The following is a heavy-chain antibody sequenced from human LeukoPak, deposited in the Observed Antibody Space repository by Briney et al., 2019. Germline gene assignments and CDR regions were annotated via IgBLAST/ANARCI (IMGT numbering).Heavy chain of an antibody. CDR3: ARDRVGATGHDAFDI. J-gene: IGHJ3*02. CDR2: IIPIFGTA. Sequence: ASVKVSCKASGGTFSSYAISWVRQAPGQGLEWMGGIIPIFGTANYAQKFQGRVTITADESTSTVYMELSSLRSEDTAVYYCARDRVGATGHDAFDIWGQGTMVTVSS. D-gene: IGHD1-26*01. CDR1: GGTFSSYA. V-gene: IGHV1-69*13.